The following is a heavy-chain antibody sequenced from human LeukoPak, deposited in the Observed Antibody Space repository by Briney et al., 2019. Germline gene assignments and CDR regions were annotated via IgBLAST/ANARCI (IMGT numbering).Heavy chain of an antibody. CDR1: GFTFSSYA. D-gene: IGHD3-9*01. Sequence: GGSLRLSCAASGFTFSSYAMSWVRQAPGKGLEWVSAISGSGGSTYYADSVKGRFTISRDNSKNTLYLQVNSLRAEDTAVYYCAKREVLRYFGEDPPRISYGMDVWGQGTTVTVSS. V-gene: IGHV3-23*01. CDR2: ISGSGGST. J-gene: IGHJ6*02. CDR3: AKREVLRYFGEDPPRISYGMDV.